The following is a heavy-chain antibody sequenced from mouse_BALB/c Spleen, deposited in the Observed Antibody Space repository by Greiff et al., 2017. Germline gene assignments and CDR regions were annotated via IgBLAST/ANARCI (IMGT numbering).Heavy chain of an antibody. CDR2: ISSGGGST. Sequence: EVMLVESGGGLVKPGGSLKLSCAASGFAFSSYDMSWVRQTPEKRLEWVAYISSGGGSTYYPDTVKGRFTISRDNAKNTLYLQMSSLKSEDTAMYYCARHYYGYDEFAYWGQGTLVTVSA. V-gene: IGHV5-12-1*01. CDR3: ARHYYGYDEFAY. D-gene: IGHD2-2*01. J-gene: IGHJ3*01. CDR1: GFAFSSYD.